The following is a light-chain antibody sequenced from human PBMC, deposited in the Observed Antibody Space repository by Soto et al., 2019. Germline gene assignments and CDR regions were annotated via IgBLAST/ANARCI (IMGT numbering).Light chain of an antibody. CDR2: KTS. J-gene: IGKJ2*01. CDR1: QTINNW. Sequence: DIQMTQSPSTLPASVGDRVTITCRASQTINNWLAWYQQKPGEAPKLLIYKTSNLQSGVPSRFSGSGSGTEFTLTISWLQPDDFATYYCQQYSSYSVYTFGQGTKVEIK. V-gene: IGKV1-5*03. CDR3: QQYSSYSVYT.